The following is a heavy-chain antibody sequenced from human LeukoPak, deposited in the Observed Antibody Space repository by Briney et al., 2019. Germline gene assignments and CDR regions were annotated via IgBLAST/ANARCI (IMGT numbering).Heavy chain of an antibody. V-gene: IGHV4-59*11. CDR2: IYYSAST. D-gene: IGHD3-3*01. CDR1: GGSISSHY. J-gene: IGHJ6*03. CDR3: ARDHNFWSGDTSWNYYYMDV. Sequence: PSETLSLMCTVSGGSISSHYWSWLRQPPGKGLEWLGYIYYSASTNYNPSLKSRVTISVDTSKNQFSLKLSSVTAADTAVYYCARDHNFWSGDTSWNYYYMDVWGKGTTVTVSS.